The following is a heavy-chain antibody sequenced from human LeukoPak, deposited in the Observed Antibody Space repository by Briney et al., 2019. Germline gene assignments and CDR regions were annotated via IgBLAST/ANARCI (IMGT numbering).Heavy chain of an antibody. CDR2: ISSSSSTI. Sequence: GGSLRLSCAASGFTFSSYEMNWVRQAPGKGLEWVSYISSSSSTIYYADSVKGRFTISRDNAKNSLYLQMNSLRAEDTAVYYCARDRYGDYVHWGQGTLVTVSS. V-gene: IGHV3-48*01. CDR1: GFTFSSYE. J-gene: IGHJ4*02. CDR3: ARDRYGDYVH. D-gene: IGHD4-17*01.